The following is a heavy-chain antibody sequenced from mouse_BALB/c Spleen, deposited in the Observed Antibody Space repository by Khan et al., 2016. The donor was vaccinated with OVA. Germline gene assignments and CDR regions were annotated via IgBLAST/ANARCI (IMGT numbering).Heavy chain of an antibody. Sequence: QVQLQQSGPGLVEPSQSLSINCTVSGFSLTSYGVHWVRQSPGKGLEWLGMIWSGGSTDYNAAFISRLSIRKDNSKSQVFFKMNSLQADDTAIYYYARSLLLAMDYWGQGTSVTVSS. J-gene: IGHJ4*01. V-gene: IGHV2-4-1*01. CDR2: IWSGGST. D-gene: IGHD1-2*01. CDR3: ARSLLLAMDY. CDR1: GFSLTSYG.